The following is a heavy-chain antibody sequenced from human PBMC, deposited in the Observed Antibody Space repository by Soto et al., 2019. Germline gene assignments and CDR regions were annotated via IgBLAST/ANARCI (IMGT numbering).Heavy chain of an antibody. CDR2: IYYSGST. V-gene: IGHV4-31*03. D-gene: IGHD2-2*01. J-gene: IGHJ6*02. CDR1: GGSISSGGYY. CDR3: ARAACSSTSCYYYYGMDA. Sequence: QVQLQESGPGLVKPSQTLSLTCTVSGGSISSGGYYWSWIRQHPGKGLEWIGYIYYSGSTYYNPSLKSRVTISVDTSKNQFSLKLSSVTAADTAVYYCARAACSSTSCYYYYGMDAWGQGTTVTVSS.